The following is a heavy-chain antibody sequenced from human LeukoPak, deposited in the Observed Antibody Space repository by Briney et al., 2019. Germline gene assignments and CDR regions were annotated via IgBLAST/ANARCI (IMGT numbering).Heavy chain of an antibody. CDR1: GYSISSGYY. J-gene: IGHJ4*02. V-gene: IGHV4-38-2*01. D-gene: IGHD3-10*01. Sequence: SETLSLTCAVSGYSISSGYYWGWIRQPPGKGLEWIGSIYHSGSTYYNPSLKSRVTISVDTSKNQLSLKLSSVTAADTAVYYCASTPMVRGVIIDFDYWGQGTLVTVSS. CDR2: IYHSGST. CDR3: ASTPMVRGVIIDFDY.